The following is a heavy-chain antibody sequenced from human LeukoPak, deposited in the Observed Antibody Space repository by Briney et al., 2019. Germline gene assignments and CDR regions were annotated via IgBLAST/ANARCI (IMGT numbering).Heavy chain of an antibody. CDR3: ARADSSGNDY. CDR2: INHSGST. J-gene: IGHJ4*02. V-gene: IGHV4-34*01. D-gene: IGHD3-22*01. Sequence: SETLSLTCAVYGGSFSGYYWSWIPQPPGKGLEWIGEINHSGSTNYNPSLKSRVTTSVDTSKNQFSLKLSSVTAADTAVYYCARADSSGNDYWGQGTLGTVSS. CDR1: GGSFSGYY.